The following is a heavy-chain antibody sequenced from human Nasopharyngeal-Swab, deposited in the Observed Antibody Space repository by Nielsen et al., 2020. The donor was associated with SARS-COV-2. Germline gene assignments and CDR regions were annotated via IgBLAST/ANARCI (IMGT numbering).Heavy chain of an antibody. J-gene: IGHJ4*02. Sequence: SETLSLTCAVSGVSISSGKDYWNWIRQTPGRGLEWIGYIDYSGSTDHNPSLKSRVTISVDTSKNQFSLKVNSVTAADTAVYYCARLGRYYDTLSGYARHFDYWGQGILVTVSS. D-gene: IGHD3-9*01. CDR2: IDYSGST. CDR1: GVSISSGKDY. V-gene: IGHV4-30-4*01. CDR3: ARLGRYYDTLSGYARHFDY.